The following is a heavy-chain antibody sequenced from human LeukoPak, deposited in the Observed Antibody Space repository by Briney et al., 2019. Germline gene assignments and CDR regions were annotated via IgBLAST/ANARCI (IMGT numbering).Heavy chain of an antibody. CDR1: GYTFTSYY. V-gene: IGHV1-46*01. J-gene: IGHJ5*02. CDR2: INPSGGST. D-gene: IGHD5-18*01. CDR3: AREIGYSYGSNWFDP. Sequence: ASVKVSCKASGYTFTSYYMHWVRQAPGQGLEWMGIINPSGGSTSYAQKFQGRVTMARDMSTSTVYMELSSLRSEDTAVYYCAREIGYSYGSNWFDPWGQGTLVTVSS.